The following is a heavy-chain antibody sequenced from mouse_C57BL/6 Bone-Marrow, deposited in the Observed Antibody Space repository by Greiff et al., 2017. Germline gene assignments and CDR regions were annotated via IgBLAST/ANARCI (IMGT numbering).Heavy chain of an antibody. Sequence: DVKLVESGGDLVQPGGSLKLSCAASGFTFSSYGMSWVRQTPDKRLEWVATISSGGSYTYYPDSVKGRFTISRDNAKNTLYLQMSSLKSEDTAMYYCARGGGYWFAYWGQGTLVTVSA. CDR3: ARGGGYWFAY. V-gene: IGHV5-6*02. D-gene: IGHD1-1*02. J-gene: IGHJ3*01. CDR1: GFTFSSYG. CDR2: ISSGGSYT.